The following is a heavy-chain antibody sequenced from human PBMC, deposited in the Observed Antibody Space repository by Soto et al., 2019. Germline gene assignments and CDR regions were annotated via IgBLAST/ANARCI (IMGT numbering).Heavy chain of an antibody. J-gene: IGHJ4*02. CDR2: IKSKTAGERT. CDR3: ATDRAVGAWGSGQAHY. Sequence: EVQLVESGGGLVKPGGSLRLPCAASGFTFSNAWMTWVRQAPGKGLEWVGHIKSKTAGERTEYAAPMRGRFTISRDDSKNTLYLQMNSLKTEDTAVYYCATDRAVGAWGSGQAHYWGQGTLVTVSS. D-gene: IGHD1-26*01. V-gene: IGHV3-15*01. CDR1: GFTFSNAW.